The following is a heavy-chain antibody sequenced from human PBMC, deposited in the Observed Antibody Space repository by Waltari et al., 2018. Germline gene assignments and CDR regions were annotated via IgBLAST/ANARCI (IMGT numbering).Heavy chain of an antibody. CDR3: AKGVAVADHFDY. D-gene: IGHD6-19*01. CDR1: GGSFSGYY. J-gene: IGHJ4*02. V-gene: IGHV3-23*01. CDR2: ISGSGGST. Sequence: VQLQQWGAGLLKPSETLSLTCAVYGGSFSGYYWSWIRQPPGKGLEWVSAISGSGGSTYYADSVKGRFTIARDNSKNTLYLQMNSLRAEDTAVYYCAKGVAVADHFDYWGQGTLVTVSS.